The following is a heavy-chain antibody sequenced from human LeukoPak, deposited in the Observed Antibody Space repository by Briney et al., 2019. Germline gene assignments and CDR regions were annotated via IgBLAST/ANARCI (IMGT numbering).Heavy chain of an antibody. CDR2: ISAYNGNT. J-gene: IGHJ4*02. CDR3: ARGFRGSLDFDY. CDR1: GGTFSSYA. D-gene: IGHD1-26*01. Sequence: ASVKVSCKASGGTFSSYAISWVRQAPGQGLEWMGWISAYNGNTNYAQKLQGRVTMTTDTSTSTAYMELRSLRSDDTAVYYCARGFRGSLDFDYWGQGTLVTVSS. V-gene: IGHV1-18*01.